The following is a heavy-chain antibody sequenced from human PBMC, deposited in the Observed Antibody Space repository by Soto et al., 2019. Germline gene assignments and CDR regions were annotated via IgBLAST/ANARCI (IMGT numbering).Heavy chain of an antibody. V-gene: IGHV4-30-4*01. Sequence: QVQLQESGPGLVKPSQTLSLTCTVSGGSVGTGDYDWTWIRQAPGQDREWLAYDYYTGNNYQNQSLKDRASISVDTSKNQISPELRSLTAADTAVYYGAGERYRSRRGPVDLWGRGTLVTVSS. CDR3: AGERYRSRRGPVDL. CDR1: GGSVGTGDYD. CDR2: DYYTGNN. J-gene: IGHJ2*01. D-gene: IGHD1-1*01.